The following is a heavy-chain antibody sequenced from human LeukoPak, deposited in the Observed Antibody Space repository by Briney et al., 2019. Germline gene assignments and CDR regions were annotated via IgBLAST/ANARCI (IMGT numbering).Heavy chain of an antibody. Sequence: GGSLRLSCAASGFTFSNAWMNWVRQAPGKGLEWVGRIKSKTDGGTTDYATSVKGRFTISRDDSKNTLYLQMNSLKTEDTAVYYCTTRGTASVMYYFDYWGQGTLVTVSS. CDR1: GFTFSNAW. J-gene: IGHJ4*02. V-gene: IGHV3-15*07. D-gene: IGHD5-18*01. CDR2: IKSKTDGGTT. CDR3: TTRGTASVMYYFDY.